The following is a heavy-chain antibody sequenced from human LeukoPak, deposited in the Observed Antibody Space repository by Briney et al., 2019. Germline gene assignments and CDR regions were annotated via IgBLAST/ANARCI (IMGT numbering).Heavy chain of an antibody. CDR2: INHSGST. CDR1: DGSFSGYY. V-gene: IGHV4-34*01. D-gene: IGHD6-19*01. J-gene: IGHJ6*03. Sequence: SETLSLTCAVYDGSFSGYYWRWIRQPPGKGLEWIGEINHSGSTNYNPSLKSRVTISVDTSKNQFSLKLSSVTAADTAVYYCARVHPGIAVAGTKNYYYYYMDVWGKGTTVTVSS. CDR3: ARVHPGIAVAGTKNYYYYYMDV.